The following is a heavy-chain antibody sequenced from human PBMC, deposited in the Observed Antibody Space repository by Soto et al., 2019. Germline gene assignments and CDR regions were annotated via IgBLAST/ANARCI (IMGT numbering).Heavy chain of an antibody. CDR3: ARDVSPTMYYYDSSGYYWFDY. V-gene: IGHV3-48*02. D-gene: IGHD3-22*01. CDR2: ISSSSSTI. J-gene: IGHJ4*02. CDR1: GFTFSSYS. Sequence: GGSLRLFCAASGFTFSSYSMNWVRQAPGKGLEWVSYISSSSSTIYYADSVKGRFTISRDNAKNSLYLQMNSLRDEDTAVYYCARDVSPTMYYYDSSGYYWFDYWGQGTLVTVSS.